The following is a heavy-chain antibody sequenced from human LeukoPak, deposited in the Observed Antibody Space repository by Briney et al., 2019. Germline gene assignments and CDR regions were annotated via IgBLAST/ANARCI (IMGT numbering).Heavy chain of an antibody. J-gene: IGHJ6*02. CDR3: AKAPLDYDSSGYYYYYGMDV. CDR1: GFTFDDYA. D-gene: IGHD3-22*01. CDR2: ISWNSGSI. V-gene: IGHV3-9*01. Sequence: GGSLRLSCAASGFTFDDYAMHWVRQAPGKGLEWVSGISWNSGSIGYADSVKGRFTISRDNAKNSLYLQMNSLRAEDTALYYCAKAPLDYDSSGYYYYYGMDVWGQGTTVTVSS.